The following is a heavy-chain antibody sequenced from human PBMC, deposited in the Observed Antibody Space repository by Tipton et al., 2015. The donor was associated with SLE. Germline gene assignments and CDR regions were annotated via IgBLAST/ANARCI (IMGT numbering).Heavy chain of an antibody. CDR1: GFTFDDYG. CDR2: INWNGGST. D-gene: IGHD6-13*01. CDR3: ARGRYSSSWAFDY. J-gene: IGHJ4*02. V-gene: IGHV3-20*04. Sequence: SLRLSCAASGFTFDDYGMSWVRQAPGKGLEWVSGINWNGGSTGYADSVKGRFTISRDNVKNSLYLQMNSLRAEDTALYYCARGRYSSSWAFDYWGQGTLVTVSS.